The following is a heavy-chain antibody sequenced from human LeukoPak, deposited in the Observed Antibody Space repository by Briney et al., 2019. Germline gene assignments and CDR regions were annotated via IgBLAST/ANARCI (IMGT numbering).Heavy chain of an antibody. Sequence: GASVKVSCKASGYTFTSYAMHWVRQAPGQGLEWMGWINPNSGGTNYAQKFQGRVTMTRDTSISTAYMELSRLRSDDTAVYYCARQSDSSGYYSDAFDIWGQGTMVTVSS. J-gene: IGHJ3*02. CDR3: ARQSDSSGYYSDAFDI. CDR1: GYTFTSYA. V-gene: IGHV1-2*02. D-gene: IGHD3-22*01. CDR2: INPNSGGT.